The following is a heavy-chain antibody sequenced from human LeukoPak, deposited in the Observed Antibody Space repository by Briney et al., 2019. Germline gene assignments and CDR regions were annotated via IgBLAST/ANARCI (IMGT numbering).Heavy chain of an antibody. Sequence: PSETLSLTCTVSGGSISSSSYYWGWIRQPPGKGLEWIGSIYYSGSTYYNPSLKGRVTISVDTSKNQFSLKLSSVTAADTAVYYCARLITAVAGNYFDYWGQGTLVTVSS. CDR1: GGSISSSSYY. J-gene: IGHJ4*02. V-gene: IGHV4-39*01. CDR2: IYYSGST. D-gene: IGHD6-19*01. CDR3: ARLITAVAGNYFDY.